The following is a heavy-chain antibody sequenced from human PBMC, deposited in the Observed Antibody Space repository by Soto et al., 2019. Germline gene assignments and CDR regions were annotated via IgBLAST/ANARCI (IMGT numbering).Heavy chain of an antibody. Sequence: SETLSLTCTVSGGSIVSSSYYFCGMGQPPWNGLELIGSIYYSGSTYYNPSLKSRVTISVDTSKNQFSLKLSSVTAADTAVYYCARLRTSAGDYFDYWGQGTLVNVSS. CDR3: ARLRTSAGDYFDY. CDR1: GGSIVSSSYY. D-gene: IGHD6-13*01. CDR2: IYYSGST. V-gene: IGHV4-39*01. J-gene: IGHJ4*02.